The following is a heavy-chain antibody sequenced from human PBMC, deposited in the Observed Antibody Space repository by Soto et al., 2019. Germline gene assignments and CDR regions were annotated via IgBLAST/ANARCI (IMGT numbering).Heavy chain of an antibody. J-gene: IGHJ4*02. CDR3: AKQGGRCSSTSCVWLDHDY. CDR1: GFTFSSYG. D-gene: IGHD2-2*01. V-gene: IGHV3-30*18. Sequence: QVQLVESGGGVVQPGRSLRLSCAASGFTFSSYGMHWVRQAPGKGLEWVAVISYDGSNKYYADSVKGRFTISRDNSKNTLYLQMNSLRAEDTAVYYCAKQGGRCSSTSCVWLDHDYWGQGTLVTVSS. CDR2: ISYDGSNK.